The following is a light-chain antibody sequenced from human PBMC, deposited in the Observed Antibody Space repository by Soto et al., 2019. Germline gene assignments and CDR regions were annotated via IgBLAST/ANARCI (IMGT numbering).Light chain of an antibody. J-gene: IGLJ3*02. CDR1: ISDVGGYNY. CDR3: SSYTSSSTPLV. V-gene: IGLV2-14*01. Sequence: QSALTQPASVSGSPGQSITISCTGTISDVGGYNYVSWYQQHPGKAPKLMIYDVTNRPSGVSNRFSGSKSGNTASLTISGLQAEDEADYYCSSYTSSSTPLVFGGGTKLTVL. CDR2: DVT.